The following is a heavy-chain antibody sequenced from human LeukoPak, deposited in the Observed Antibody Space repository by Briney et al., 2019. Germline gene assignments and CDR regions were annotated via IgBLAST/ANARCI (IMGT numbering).Heavy chain of an antibody. CDR2: VFYTGKT. CDR3: ARVFDS. Sequence: SDTLSLICTVSGGSVSTSDYYWGWIRQSPVKGLEWIGDVFYTGKTNYNPSLRGRATISIDTSKNQFSLKLTYVTVADTAVYYCARVFDSWGQGTLVTVSS. J-gene: IGHJ4*02. V-gene: IGHV4-39*07. CDR1: GGSVSTSDYY.